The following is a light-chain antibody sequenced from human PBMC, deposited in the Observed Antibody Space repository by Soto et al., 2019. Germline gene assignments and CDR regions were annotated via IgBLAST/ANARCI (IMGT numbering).Light chain of an antibody. Sequence: DIQMTQSPSTLSASVGDRVTITCRASQSISSWLAWYQQKPGKAPKLLIYDASSLESGVPSRFSGSGSGTDFTLAISSLQPEDFAAYYCQQYNSYSGTFGLRTKVDIK. CDR1: QSISSW. CDR3: QQYNSYSGT. CDR2: DAS. J-gene: IGKJ1*01. V-gene: IGKV1-5*01.